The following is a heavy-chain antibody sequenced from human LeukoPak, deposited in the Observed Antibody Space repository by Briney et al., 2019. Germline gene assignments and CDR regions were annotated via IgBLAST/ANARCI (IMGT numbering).Heavy chain of an antibody. V-gene: IGHV4-4*07. Sequence: SETLSLTCTVSGGSISSYYWSWIRQPAGKGLEWIGRIYTSGSTNYNPSLKSRVTISVDTSKNQFSLKLSSVTAADTAVYYRARDRHKLVDIVAGILDYWGQGTLVTVSS. CDR2: IYTSGST. CDR3: ARDRHKLVDIVAGILDY. CDR1: GGSISSYY. D-gene: IGHD5-12*01. J-gene: IGHJ4*02.